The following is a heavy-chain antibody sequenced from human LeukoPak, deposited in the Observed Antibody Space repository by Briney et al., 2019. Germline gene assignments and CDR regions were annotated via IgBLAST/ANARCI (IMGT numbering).Heavy chain of an antibody. J-gene: IGHJ6*02. V-gene: IGHV3-20*01. CDR3: ARGSGWFPMDV. D-gene: IGHD6-19*01. CDR1: GLTFDDYG. CDR2: INWNGGST. Sequence: GGSLRLSCAASGLTFDDYGMSWVRQAPGKGLEWVSGINWNGGSTGYADSVKGRFTISRDNAKNSLYLQMNSLRAEDTALYHCARGSGWFPMDVWGQGTTVTVSS.